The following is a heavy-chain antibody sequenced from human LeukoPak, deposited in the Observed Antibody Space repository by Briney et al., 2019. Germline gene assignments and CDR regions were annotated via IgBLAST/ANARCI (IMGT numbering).Heavy chain of an antibody. Sequence: SETLSLTCTVSAGSFTSYYWSWIRQPPGKGLEWIGYIYYSGSTNYKSYLTSGVTISVDTSKNQFSLKLSSVTAADTAVYYCARVGYCGGDWYIFDYWGQGTLVTVSS. CDR1: AGSFTSYY. CDR3: ARVGYCGGDWYIFDY. J-gene: IGHJ4*02. CDR2: IYYSGST. D-gene: IGHD2-21*02. V-gene: IGHV4-59*01.